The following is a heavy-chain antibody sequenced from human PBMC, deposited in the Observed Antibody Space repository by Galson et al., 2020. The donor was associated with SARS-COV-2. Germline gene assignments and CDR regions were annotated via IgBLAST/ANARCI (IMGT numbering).Heavy chain of an antibody. J-gene: IGHJ3*02. D-gene: IGHD6-13*01. Sequence: SETLSLTCAVYGGSFSGYYWSWIRQPPGKGLEWIGEVNHSGSTNYNPSLKSRVTISVDTSKNQFSLKLSSVTAADTAVYYCARGLSSGYSRRKAFDIWGQGTMVTVSS. CDR2: VNHSGST. CDR3: ARGLSSGYSRRKAFDI. V-gene: IGHV4-34*01. CDR1: GGSFSGYY.